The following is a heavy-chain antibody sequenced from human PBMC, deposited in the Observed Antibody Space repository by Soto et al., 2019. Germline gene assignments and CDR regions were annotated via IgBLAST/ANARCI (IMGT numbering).Heavy chain of an antibody. V-gene: IGHV4-31*03. CDR2: IYYSGST. CDR1: GGSISSGGYY. J-gene: IGHJ4*02. Sequence: PSETLSLTCTVSGGSISSGGYYWSWIRQHPGKGLEWIGYIYYSGSTYYNPSLKSRVTISVDTSKNQFSLKLSSVTAADTAVYYCARATPLGYCSSTSCRSFDYWGQGTLVTVSS. D-gene: IGHD2-2*01. CDR3: ARATPLGYCSSTSCRSFDY.